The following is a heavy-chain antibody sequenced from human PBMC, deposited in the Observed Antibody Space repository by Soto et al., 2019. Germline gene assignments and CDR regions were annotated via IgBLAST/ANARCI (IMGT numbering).Heavy chain of an antibody. J-gene: IGHJ4*01. Sequence: QITLKESGPTLVKPTETLTLTCTVSGFSFTTRGMTLGWIRQPPGKAPEWLALGFQYSPSLQSRLAFTTDTYKNQGLLTLANVDPVDTATYFCTLREDSSKGPIYWGPGILVTVSS. CDR2: GF. D-gene: IGHD2-2*01. V-gene: IGHV2-5*01. CDR1: GFSFTTRGMT. CDR3: TLREDSSKGPIY.